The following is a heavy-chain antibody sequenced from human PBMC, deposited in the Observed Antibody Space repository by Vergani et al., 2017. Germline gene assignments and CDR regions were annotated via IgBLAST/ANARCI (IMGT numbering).Heavy chain of an antibody. CDR1: GFTFSSYA. D-gene: IGHD1-1*01. CDR2: ISGSGGST. J-gene: IGHJ4*02. V-gene: IGHV3-23*02. CDR3: AREGGGERYSYYFDY. Sequence: EVQLLESGGGLVQPGGSLRLSCAASGFTFSSYAMSWVRQAPGKGLEWVSAISGSGGSTYYNPSLKSRVTISVDRSKNQFSLKLSSVTAADTAVYYCAREGGGERYSYYFDYWGQGTLVTVSS.